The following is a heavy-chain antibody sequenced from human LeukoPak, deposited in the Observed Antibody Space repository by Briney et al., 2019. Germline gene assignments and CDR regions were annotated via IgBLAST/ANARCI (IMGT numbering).Heavy chain of an antibody. V-gene: IGHV4-39*01. J-gene: IGHJ5*02. CDR2: IYYSGIT. CDR1: GGSISSSSYY. Sequence: SETLSLTCTVSGGSISSSSYYWGWIRQSPGKGLEWIGRIYYSGITYYKPSLKSRVTISVDTSKNQFSLRLTSVTAADTAVYYYARQPKQRWLVCWFEPWGQGTLVTVSS. CDR3: ARQPKQRWLVCWFEP. D-gene: IGHD6-19*01.